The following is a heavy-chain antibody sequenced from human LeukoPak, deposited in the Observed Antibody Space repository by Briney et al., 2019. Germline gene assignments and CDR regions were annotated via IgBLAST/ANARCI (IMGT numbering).Heavy chain of an antibody. J-gene: IGHJ4*02. V-gene: IGHV3-53*01. CDR3: ASGGTGARKYYSDPFHY. CDR1: GFTVSSNY. Sequence: GGSLRLSCAASGFTVSSNYMSWVRQAPGKGLEWVSIIYSAGSTYYADSVRGRFTISRDSSKNTVCLQMNGLRAEDTAVYYCASGGTGARKYYSDPFHYWGQGTLVTVSS. CDR2: IYSAGST. D-gene: IGHD3-10*01.